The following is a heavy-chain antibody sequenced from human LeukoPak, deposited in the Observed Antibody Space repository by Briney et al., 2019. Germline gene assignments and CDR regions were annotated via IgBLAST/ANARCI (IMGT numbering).Heavy chain of an antibody. CDR3: ARVGGGGAARRFYFDY. D-gene: IGHD6-6*01. V-gene: IGHV4-59*01. CDR1: GGSISSYY. J-gene: IGHJ4*02. CDR2: IYYSGST. Sequence: PSETLSLTCTVSGGSISSYYWSWIRQPPGKGLEWIGYIYYSGSTNYNPSLKSRVTISVDTSKNQFSLKLSSVTAADTAVYYCARVGGGGAARRFYFDYWGQGTLVTVSS.